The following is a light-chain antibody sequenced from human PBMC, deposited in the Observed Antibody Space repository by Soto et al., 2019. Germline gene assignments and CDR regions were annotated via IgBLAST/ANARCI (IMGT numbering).Light chain of an antibody. J-gene: IGKJ4*01. CDR2: DAS. Sequence: DIVLKKSPGTLSLSTGERATLSCRASQSVSSSYFAWYQQKPGQAPRLLIYDASNRATGIPARFSGSGSGTDFTLTVSGLEPEDFAVYYCQQRNNWPLTFGGGTKVDI. CDR1: QSVSSSY. CDR3: QQRNNWPLT. V-gene: IGKV3D-20*02.